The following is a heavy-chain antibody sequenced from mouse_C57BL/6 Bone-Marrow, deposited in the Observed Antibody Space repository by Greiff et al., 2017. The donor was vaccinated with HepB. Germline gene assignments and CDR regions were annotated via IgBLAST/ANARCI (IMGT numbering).Heavy chain of an antibody. CDR2: IWSGGST. CDR3: ARSCNYYGFGY. V-gene: IGHV2-2*01. Sequence: QVQLQQSGPGLVQPSQSLSITCTVSGFSLTSYGVHWVRQSPGEGLEWLGVIWSGGSTDYNAAFIYRMSISKDNSKSQVFFKMNSLQAEDTAIYYCARSCNYYGFGYWGQGTTLTVSS. CDR1: GFSLTSYG. D-gene: IGHD1-1*01. J-gene: IGHJ2*01.